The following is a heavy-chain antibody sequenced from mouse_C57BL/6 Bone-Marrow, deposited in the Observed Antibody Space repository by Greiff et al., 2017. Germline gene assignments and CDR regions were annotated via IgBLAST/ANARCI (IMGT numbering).Heavy chain of an antibody. Sequence: QVQLQQPGAELVKPGASVKLSCTASGYTFTSYWMQWVKQRPGQGLEWIGEIDPSDSYTNYNQKFKGKATLTVDPSSRTAYMQLSSLTSEDSAVYYCGAVPFDYWGQGTTLTVSS. J-gene: IGHJ2*01. CDR3: GAVPFDY. CDR1: GYTFTSYW. V-gene: IGHV1-50*01. CDR2: IDPSDSYT.